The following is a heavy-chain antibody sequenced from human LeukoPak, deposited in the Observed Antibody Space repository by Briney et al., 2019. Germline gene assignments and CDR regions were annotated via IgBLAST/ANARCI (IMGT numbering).Heavy chain of an antibody. D-gene: IGHD1-26*01. CDR2: INGDGSTT. CDR3: AGGRGSYGLWDS. Sequence: GSLTLSCAASGFTFSNYWMHWVRQSPGKGLVWVSRINGDGSTTNYADSVKGRFTISRDNAKNTLFLQMNSLRAEDTAVYYCAGGRGSYGLWDSWGQGTLVTVSS. CDR1: GFTFSNYW. V-gene: IGHV3-74*01. J-gene: IGHJ4*02.